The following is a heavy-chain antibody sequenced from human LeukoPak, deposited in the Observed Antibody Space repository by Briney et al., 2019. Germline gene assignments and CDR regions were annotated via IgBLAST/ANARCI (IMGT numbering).Heavy chain of an antibody. D-gene: IGHD4-17*01. CDR3: ARLSSHYGDYKVDP. V-gene: IGHV1-2*02. Sequence: ASVKVSCKASGYTFTDYYIYWMKQAPGQGLEWMGWINPKTGGSTFAQKLQDRVTMTSDTSISTAYMELSSLRSEDTAVYYCARLSSHYGDYKVDPWGQGTLVTVSS. J-gene: IGHJ5*02. CDR1: GYTFTDYY. CDR2: INPKTGGS.